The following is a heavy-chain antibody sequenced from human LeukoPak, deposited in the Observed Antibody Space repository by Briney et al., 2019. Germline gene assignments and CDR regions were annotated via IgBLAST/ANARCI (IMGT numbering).Heavy chain of an antibody. CDR1: GFTFSDYY. CDR3: AKTAGSGWTCYFDY. D-gene: IGHD6-19*01. V-gene: IGHV3-11*01. J-gene: IGHJ4*02. Sequence: GGSLRLSCAASGFTFSDYYMSWIRQAPGKGLEWVSYISSSGSTIYYADSVKGRFTISRDNAKNSLYLQMNSLRAEDTAVYYCAKTAGSGWTCYFDYWGQGTLVTVSS. CDR2: ISSSGSTI.